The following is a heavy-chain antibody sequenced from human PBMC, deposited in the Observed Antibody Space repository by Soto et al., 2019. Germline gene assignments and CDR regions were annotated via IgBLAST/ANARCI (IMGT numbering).Heavy chain of an antibody. CDR1: GDSVSSNSAA. Sequence: SQTLSLTCAISGDSVSSNSAAWNWIRQSPSRGLEWLGRTYYRSKWYNDYAVSVKSRITINPDTSKNQFSLQLNSVTPEDTAVYYCAMSLKSPLLWFGGKNYYYYMDVWGKGTTVTVSS. CDR2: TYYRSKWYN. D-gene: IGHD3-10*01. J-gene: IGHJ6*03. CDR3: AMSLKSPLLWFGGKNYYYYMDV. V-gene: IGHV6-1*01.